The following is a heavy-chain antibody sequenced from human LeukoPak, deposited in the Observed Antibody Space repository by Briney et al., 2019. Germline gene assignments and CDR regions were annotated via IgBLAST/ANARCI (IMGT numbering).Heavy chain of an antibody. CDR2: INQDGSEK. J-gene: IGHJ4*02. Sequence: GGSLRLSCAASGFTFNKFWMRWVRQARGKGVEGVANINQDGSEKYYVDSVKGRFTISRDNSKNSLYLQMNSLRAEDTAVYYCARAEATGRVDYWGQGTLVTVSS. CDR3: ARAEATGRVDY. V-gene: IGHV3-7*01. D-gene: IGHD6-13*01. CDR1: GFTFNKFW.